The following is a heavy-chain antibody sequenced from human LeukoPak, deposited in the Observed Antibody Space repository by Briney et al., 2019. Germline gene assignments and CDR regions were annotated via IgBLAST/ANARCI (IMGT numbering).Heavy chain of an antibody. D-gene: IGHD3-22*01. Sequence: GGSLRLSCAASGFTFDDYGMSWVRQAPGKGLEWVSGINWNGGSTGYADSVKGRFTISRDNAKNSLYLQMNSLRAGDTALYYCARDRYYYDSSGYSYWGQGTLVTVSS. J-gene: IGHJ4*02. CDR3: ARDRYYYDSSGYSY. CDR1: GFTFDDYG. CDR2: INWNGGST. V-gene: IGHV3-20*04.